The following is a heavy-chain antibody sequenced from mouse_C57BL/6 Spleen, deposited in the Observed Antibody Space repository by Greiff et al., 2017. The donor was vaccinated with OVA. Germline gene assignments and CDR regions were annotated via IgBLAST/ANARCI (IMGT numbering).Heavy chain of an antibody. CDR3: ARRGGSAGPYYYDMDD. CDR2: IYPRSGNT. Sequence: VQLQQSGAELARPGASVKLSCKASGYTFTSYGISWVKQRTGQGLEWIGEIYPRSGNTYYNEKFKGKATLTADQSSSTAYMELSSLTSEDAAVYFCARRGGSAGPYYYDMDDWGEGTSVTVSS. J-gene: IGHJ4*01. V-gene: IGHV1-81*01. CDR1: GYTFTSYG. D-gene: IGHD3-1*01.